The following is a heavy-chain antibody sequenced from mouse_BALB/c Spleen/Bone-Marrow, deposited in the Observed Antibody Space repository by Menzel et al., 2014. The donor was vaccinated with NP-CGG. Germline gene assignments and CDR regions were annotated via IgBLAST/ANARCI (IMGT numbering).Heavy chain of an antibody. Sequence: VNVVESGPGLVAPSQSLSITCTVSGFSLTTYGVHWVCQPPGKGLEWLGVIWAGGSTNYNSALMSRLSISKDNSKSQVFLKMNSLQTDDTAMYYCARAHYDYVLFDYWGQGTTLTVSS. CDR3: ARAHYDYVLFDY. V-gene: IGHV2-9*02. CDR2: IWAGGST. CDR1: GFSLTTYG. J-gene: IGHJ2*01. D-gene: IGHD2-4*01.